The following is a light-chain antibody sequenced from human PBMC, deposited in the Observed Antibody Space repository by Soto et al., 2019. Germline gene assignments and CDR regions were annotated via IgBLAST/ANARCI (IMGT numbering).Light chain of an antibody. J-gene: IGKJ3*01. CDR2: GAS. Sequence: DIQMTQSPSSVSASIGDRVTITCRASQIIGSWLAWYQQKPGRAPTLLIYGASSLQSGVPSRFSGSGSGTDCTLTITSLQAEDSATYYCQQANSFPFTFGPGTKVDIK. CDR3: QQANSFPFT. CDR1: QIIGSW. V-gene: IGKV1-12*02.